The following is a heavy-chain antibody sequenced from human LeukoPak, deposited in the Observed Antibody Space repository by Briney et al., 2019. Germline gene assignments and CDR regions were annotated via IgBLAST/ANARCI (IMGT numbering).Heavy chain of an antibody. J-gene: IGHJ4*02. CDR3: GRDPKLGIRGYTYGYIDY. CDR2: INTNSGNP. V-gene: IGHV7-4-1*02. Sequence: EASVKVSCKTSGYSFTTYAINWVRQAPGQGLEWMGWINTNSGNPTYAQGFTGRYVFSLDTSVSTAYLQISGLKADDTAVYYCGRDPKLGIRGYTYGYIDYWGQGTLVTVSS. D-gene: IGHD5-18*01. CDR1: GYSFTTYA.